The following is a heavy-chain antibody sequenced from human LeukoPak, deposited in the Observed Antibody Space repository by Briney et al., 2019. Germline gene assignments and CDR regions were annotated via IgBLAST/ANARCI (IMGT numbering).Heavy chain of an antibody. Sequence: GGSLRLSCAASGFTFSSYSMNWVRQAPGKWLEWVSYISSSGSTIYYADSVKGRFTISRDNAKNSLYLQMNSLRAEDTAVYYCAELGITMIGGVWGKGTTVTISS. D-gene: IGHD3-10*02. V-gene: IGHV3-48*04. J-gene: IGHJ6*04. CDR1: GFTFSSYS. CDR2: ISSSGSTI. CDR3: AELGITMIGGV.